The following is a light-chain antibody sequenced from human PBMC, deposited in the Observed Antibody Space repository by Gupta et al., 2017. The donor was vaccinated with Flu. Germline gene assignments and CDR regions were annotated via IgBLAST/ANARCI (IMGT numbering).Light chain of an antibody. CDR1: NIGSKR. J-gene: IGLJ3*02. CDR2: EDN. CDR3: QVWHSSRDDGV. Sequence: SYVLTQPPSVSVAPGQTARITCGGSNIGSKRVHWYQQKPGQAPVMVVEEDNERPSGIPERFSGSNSGKTDTLTISRVEGGDEADYDCQVWHSSRDDGVFGGGTKLSV. V-gene: IGLV3-21*02.